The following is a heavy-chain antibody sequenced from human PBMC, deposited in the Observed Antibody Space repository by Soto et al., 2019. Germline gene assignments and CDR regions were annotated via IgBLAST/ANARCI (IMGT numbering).Heavy chain of an antibody. D-gene: IGHD2-2*01. V-gene: IGHV3-21*01. CDR1: GFTFSSYS. CDR3: ARDLIPVVPAAMDSPPPDHYYYYYGMDV. J-gene: IGHJ6*02. CDR2: ISSSSSYI. Sequence: NPGGSLRLSCAASGFTFSSYSMNWVRQAPGKGLEWVSSISSSSSYIYYADSVKGRFTISRDNAKNSLYLQMNSLRAEDTAVYYCARDLIPVVPAAMDSPPPDHYYYYYGMDVWGQGTTVTVSS.